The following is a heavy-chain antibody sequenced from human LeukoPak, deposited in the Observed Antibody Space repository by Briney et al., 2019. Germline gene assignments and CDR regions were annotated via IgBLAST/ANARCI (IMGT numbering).Heavy chain of an antibody. CDR1: GYSFTSYW. J-gene: IGHJ6*03. D-gene: IGHD3-22*01. V-gene: IGHV5-51*01. CDR3: ARLSSSRTTTSYYSYYYYYMDV. Sequence: ESLKISCKGSGYSFTSYWIGWVSQMPGKGLEWMGIIYPGDSDTRYSPSFHGQVTISADKSISTAYLQWSRLKASDTAMYYCARLSSSRTTTSYYSYYYYYMDVWGKGTTVTVSS. CDR2: IYPGDSDT.